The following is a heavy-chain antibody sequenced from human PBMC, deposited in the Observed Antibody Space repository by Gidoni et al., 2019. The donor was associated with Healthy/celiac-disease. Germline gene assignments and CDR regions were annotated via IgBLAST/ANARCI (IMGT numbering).Heavy chain of an antibody. J-gene: IGHJ4*02. Sequence: EVQLVESGGGLVKPGGSLSLSCAASGFTFSSYSMNWVRQAPGKGLEWVSSISSSSSYIYYADSVKGRFTISRDNAKNSLYLQMNSLRAEDTAVYYCARGPYDYVWGGYRIDYWGQGTLVTVSS. CDR2: ISSSSSYI. CDR1: GFTFSSYS. D-gene: IGHD3-16*02. CDR3: ARGPYDYVWGGYRIDY. V-gene: IGHV3-21*01.